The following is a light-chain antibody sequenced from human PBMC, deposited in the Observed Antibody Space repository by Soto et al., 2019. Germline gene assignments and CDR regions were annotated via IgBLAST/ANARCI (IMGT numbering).Light chain of an antibody. J-gene: IGKJ1*01. V-gene: IGKV3-20*01. Sequence: VLTQSPGTLSLSPGERGTLSCRASQSVSSSYLAWYQQKPGQAPRLLIYGAFSRATGIPDTFSGSGSGTDLTRTISRLEPEDFAVYYCQQYGSSPQTFGQGTKVEIK. CDR1: QSVSSSY. CDR2: GAF. CDR3: QQYGSSPQT.